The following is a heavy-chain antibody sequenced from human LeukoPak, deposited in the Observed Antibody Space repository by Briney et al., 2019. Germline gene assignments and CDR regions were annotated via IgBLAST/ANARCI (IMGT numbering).Heavy chain of an antibody. V-gene: IGHV4-39*01. CDR2: IYYSGST. D-gene: IGHD4-17*01. CDR3: ARGTDYGDYLLDY. J-gene: IGHJ4*02. Sequence: SETLSLTCTVSGGSLSSTNYYWGWIRQPPGKGLEWIGSIYYSGSTYYNPSLKSRVTISVDTSKNQFSLKLSSVTAADTAVYYCARGTDYGDYLLDYWGQGTLVTVSS. CDR1: GGSLSSTNYY.